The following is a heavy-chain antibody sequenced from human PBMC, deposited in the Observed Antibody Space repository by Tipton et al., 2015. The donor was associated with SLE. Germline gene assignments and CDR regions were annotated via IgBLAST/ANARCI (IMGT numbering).Heavy chain of an antibody. Sequence: LRLSCSVSGGSISSNSWIWIRQPPGKGLEWIGYISDGGDTNYSPSLKSRVTISVDTSKNQFSLKLSSVTAADTAVYYCARGLLEWADYWGQGTLVTVSS. CDR2: ISDGGDT. J-gene: IGHJ4*02. V-gene: IGHV4-59*12. D-gene: IGHD3-3*01. CDR1: GGSISSNS. CDR3: ARGLLEWADY.